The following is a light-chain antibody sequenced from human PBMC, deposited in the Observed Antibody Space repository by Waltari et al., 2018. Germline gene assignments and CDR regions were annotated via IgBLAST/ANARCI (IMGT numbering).Light chain of an antibody. CDR3: QAWDSSIEV. V-gene: IGLV3-1*01. J-gene: IGLJ2*01. Sequence: SYELTQPPSVSVSPGQTVSITCSGDTVEDKYTCWYQQKPGQSPVLVIYQDNKRPSGIPERFSGSNSGNTATLTISGTQAVDEADYYCQAWDSSIEVFGGGTKLTVL. CDR2: QDN. CDR1: TVEDKY.